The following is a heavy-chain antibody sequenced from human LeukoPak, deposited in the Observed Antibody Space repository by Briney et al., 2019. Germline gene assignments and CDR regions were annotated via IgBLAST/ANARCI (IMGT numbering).Heavy chain of an antibody. CDR2: ISYDGSNK. D-gene: IGHD3-10*01. CDR1: GFTFSSYG. V-gene: IGHV3-30*18. Sequence: GGSLRLSCAASGFTFSSYGLHWVRQAPGKGLEWVAVISYDGSNKYYADSVKGRFTISRDNSKNTLYLQMNSLRAEDTAVYYCAKDQKCYYGSGSYDYWGQGTLVTVSS. CDR3: AKDQKCYYGSGSYDY. J-gene: IGHJ4*02.